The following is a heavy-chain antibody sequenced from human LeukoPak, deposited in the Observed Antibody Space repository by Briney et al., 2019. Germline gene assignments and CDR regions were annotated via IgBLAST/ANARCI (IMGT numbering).Heavy chain of an antibody. J-gene: IGHJ4*02. V-gene: IGHV3-30*18. CDR2: ISYDGSNK. D-gene: IGHD1-26*01. CDR3: AKSGGSYFDY. CDR1: GFTFHNYG. Sequence: PGCALRLSCVACGFTFHNYGMQELRQAPGRGLEWVAVISYDGSNKYYADSVKGRFTISRDNSKNTLYLQMNSLRAEDTAVYYCAKSGGSYFDYWGQGTLVTVSS.